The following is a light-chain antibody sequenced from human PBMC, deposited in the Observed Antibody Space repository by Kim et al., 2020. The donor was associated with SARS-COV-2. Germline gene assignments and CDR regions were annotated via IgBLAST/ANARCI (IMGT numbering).Light chain of an antibody. J-gene: IGLJ1*01. V-gene: IGLV2-14*03. CDR1: SSDIGGQNY. CDR3: SSYTRRSTLV. Sequence: QSALTQAASVSGPPGQSITVSCTGTSSDIGGQNYASWYQQHPGKAPKLIIYDVDNRPSGVSDRFSGSKSGNTAYLTISGLQIDDEADYYCSSYTRRSTLVFGTGTKVTVL. CDR2: DVD.